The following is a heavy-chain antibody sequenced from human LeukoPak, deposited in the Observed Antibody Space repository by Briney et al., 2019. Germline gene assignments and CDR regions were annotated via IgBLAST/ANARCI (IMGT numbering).Heavy chain of an antibody. CDR3: ARETQWEAFDY. V-gene: IGHV3-21*01. J-gene: IGHJ4*02. CDR2: ISESSRDI. CDR1: GFSLSSHS. Sequence: GGSLRLSCAASGFSLSSHSMNWVRQAPGKGLEWVSSISESSRDIYYADSVRGRFTISRDNARNSLDLQMNSLRAEDTAVYYCARETQWEAFDYWGQGTLDTVSS. D-gene: IGHD1-26*01.